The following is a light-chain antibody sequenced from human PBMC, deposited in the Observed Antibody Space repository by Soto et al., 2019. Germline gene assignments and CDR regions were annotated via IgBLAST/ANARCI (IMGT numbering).Light chain of an antibody. CDR2: KAS. J-gene: IGKJ3*01. Sequence: DIQVTQSPSTLPASVGARVTITCLASQSVSSWLAWYQQKPGKAPKLLIYKASRLESGVPSRFSGSGSGTEFTLTISSLQPDDFATYYCQQYNSLSPFTCGPGTKVDIK. V-gene: IGKV1-5*03. CDR3: QQYNSLSPFT. CDR1: QSVSSW.